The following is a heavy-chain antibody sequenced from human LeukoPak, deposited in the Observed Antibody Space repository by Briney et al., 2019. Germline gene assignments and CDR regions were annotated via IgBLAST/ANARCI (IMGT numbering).Heavy chain of an antibody. CDR3: AKDRGPAKIAVAVVWFDP. D-gene: IGHD6-19*01. CDR2: INWNGGST. Sequence: PGGSLRLSCAASGFTFDDYGMSWDRQAPGKGLEWVSGINWNGGSTGYADSVKGRFTISRDNSKNTLYLQMNSLRAEDTAVYYCAKDRGPAKIAVAVVWFDPWGQGTLVTVSS. CDR1: GFTFDDYG. J-gene: IGHJ5*02. V-gene: IGHV3-20*04.